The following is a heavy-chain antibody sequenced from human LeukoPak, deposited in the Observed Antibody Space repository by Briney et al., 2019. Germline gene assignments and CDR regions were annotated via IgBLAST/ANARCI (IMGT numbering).Heavy chain of an antibody. CDR3: ARGRSGIQLWFLGYNWFDP. CDR2: MNPNSGNT. Sequence: ASVKVSCKASGYTFTSYDINWVRQATGQGLEWMGWMNPNSGNTGYAQKFQGRVTITRNTSISTAYMELSSLRSEDTAVYYCARGRSGIQLWFLGYNWFDPWGQGTLVTVSS. D-gene: IGHD5-18*01. J-gene: IGHJ5*02. V-gene: IGHV1-8*03. CDR1: GYTFTSYD.